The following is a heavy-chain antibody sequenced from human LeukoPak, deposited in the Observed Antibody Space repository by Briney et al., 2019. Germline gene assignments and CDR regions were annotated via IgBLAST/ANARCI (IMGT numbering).Heavy chain of an antibody. J-gene: IGHJ4*02. CDR2: IYYSGST. Sequence: SGTLSLTCTVSGGSISSGGYYWSWIRQHPGKGLEWIGYIYYSGSTYYNPSLKSRVTISVDTSKNQFSLKLSSVTAADTAVYYCARVVGYYYDSSGYSDYWGQGTLVTVSS. V-gene: IGHV4-31*03. CDR1: GGSISSGGYY. CDR3: ARVVGYYYDSSGYSDY. D-gene: IGHD3-22*01.